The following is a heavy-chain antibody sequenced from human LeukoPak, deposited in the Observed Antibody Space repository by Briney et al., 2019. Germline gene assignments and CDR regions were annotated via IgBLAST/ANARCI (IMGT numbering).Heavy chain of an antibody. D-gene: IGHD3-10*02. CDR1: GGSISSQY. CDR3: ARVDGYVADY. V-gene: IGHV4-59*11. Sequence: SETLSLTCTVSGGSISSQYWSWIRQPPGKGLEWIGYIYSSGSTKYNPSLQSRITISVDRSKNQFSLKLSSVTAADTAVYCCARVDGYVADYWGQGTLVTVSS. CDR2: IYSSGST. J-gene: IGHJ4*02.